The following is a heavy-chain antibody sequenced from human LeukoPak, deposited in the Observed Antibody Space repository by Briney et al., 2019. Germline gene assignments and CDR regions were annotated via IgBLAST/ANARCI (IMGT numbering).Heavy chain of an antibody. D-gene: IGHD5-12*01. Sequence: PGGSLRLSCTDSGFTFSSYSMNWVRQAPGKGLEWVSSISSSSSYIYYADSVKGRFTISRDNAKNSLYLQMNSLRAEDTAVYYCARRALSSGLATVDPWGQGTLVTVSS. CDR1: GFTFSSYS. CDR2: ISSSSSYI. V-gene: IGHV3-21*01. CDR3: ARRALSSGLATVDP. J-gene: IGHJ5*02.